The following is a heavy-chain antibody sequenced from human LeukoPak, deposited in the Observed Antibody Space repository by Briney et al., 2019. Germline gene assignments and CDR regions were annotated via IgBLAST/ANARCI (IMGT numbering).Heavy chain of an antibody. CDR2: LYYSGST. Sequence: SETLSLTCIVSGGSINSTTSYWSWIRQPPGKGLEWIGTLYYSGSTYYNPSLKSRVTISVDTSKNQFSLKLSSVTAADTAVYYCARHRYYYRSGSYYGAPYYMDVWGKGTTVTISS. CDR1: GGSINSTTSY. J-gene: IGHJ6*03. CDR3: ARHRYYYRSGSYYGAPYYMDV. D-gene: IGHD3-10*01. V-gene: IGHV4-39*01.